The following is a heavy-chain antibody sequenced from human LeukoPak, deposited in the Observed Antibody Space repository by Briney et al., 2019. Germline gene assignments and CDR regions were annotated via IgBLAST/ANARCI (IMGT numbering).Heavy chain of an antibody. CDR3: ARGYCSGGSCYSYYYYNYMDV. CDR1: GYSISSGYY. CDR2: IYHSGST. J-gene: IGHJ6*03. D-gene: IGHD2-15*01. V-gene: IGHV4-38-2*02. Sequence: SETLSLTCTVSGYSISSGYYWGWIRQPPGKGLEWIGSIYHSGSTNYNPSLKSRVTISVDTSKNQFSLKLSSVTAADTAVYYCARGYCSGGSCYSYYYYNYMDVWGKGTTVTVSS.